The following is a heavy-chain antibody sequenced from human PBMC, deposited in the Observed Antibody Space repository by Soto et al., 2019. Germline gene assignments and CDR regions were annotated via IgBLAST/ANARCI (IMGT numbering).Heavy chain of an antibody. CDR1: GGSFSGHY. CDR2: INHSGST. Sequence: SETLSLTCAVYGGSFSGHYWSWIRQPPGKGLEWIGEINHSGSTNYNPSLKSRDTISVDTSKNQFSLKLSSVTAADTAVYYCARGYGSGSYYKRGSWFDPWGQGTLVTVSS. V-gene: IGHV4-34*01. J-gene: IGHJ5*02. D-gene: IGHD3-10*01. CDR3: ARGYGSGSYYKRGSWFDP.